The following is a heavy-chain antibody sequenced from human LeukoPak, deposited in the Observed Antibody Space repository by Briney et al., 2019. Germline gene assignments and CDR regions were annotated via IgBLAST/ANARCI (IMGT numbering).Heavy chain of an antibody. CDR1: GFTFSSYW. V-gene: IGHV3-74*01. D-gene: IGHD3-3*01. CDR3: ASGKAYDFWSGYYAATPNDY. CDR2: INSDGSST. J-gene: IGHJ4*02. Sequence: GGSLRLSCAASGFTFSSYWMHWVRHAPGKGLVWVSRINSDGSSTSYADSVKGRFTISRDNAKNTLYLQMNSLRAEDTAVYYCASGKAYDFWSGYYAATPNDYWGQGTLVTVSS.